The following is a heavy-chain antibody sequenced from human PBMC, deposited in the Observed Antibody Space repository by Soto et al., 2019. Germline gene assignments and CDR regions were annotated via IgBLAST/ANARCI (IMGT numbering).Heavy chain of an antibody. J-gene: IGHJ1*01. CDR1: GYTFTIDV. D-gene: IGHD2-8*01. Sequence: GASVKVSCKASGYTFTIDVMHWVSQAPGQRLEWMGWINAGNGNTKYSQNFQGRVTITRDTSASTAYMEVSSLRSEDTAVYYCARGITSGHPQYFQHWGQGTLVTVSS. V-gene: IGHV1-3*01. CDR3: ARGITSGHPQYFQH. CDR2: INAGNGNT.